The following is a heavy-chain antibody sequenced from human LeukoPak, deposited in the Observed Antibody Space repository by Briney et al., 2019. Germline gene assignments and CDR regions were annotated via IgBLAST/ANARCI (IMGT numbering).Heavy chain of an antibody. Sequence: PSETLSLTCTVSGGSISSYYWSWIRQPAGKGLEWIGRIYTSGSTNYNPSLKSRVTMSVDTSKNQFSLKLSSVTAADTGVYYCARVLTISEVRFLEWPSFDIWGQGTMVTVSS. V-gene: IGHV4-4*07. CDR3: ARVLTISEVRFLEWPSFDI. J-gene: IGHJ3*02. CDR1: GGSISSYY. CDR2: IYTSGST. D-gene: IGHD3-3*01.